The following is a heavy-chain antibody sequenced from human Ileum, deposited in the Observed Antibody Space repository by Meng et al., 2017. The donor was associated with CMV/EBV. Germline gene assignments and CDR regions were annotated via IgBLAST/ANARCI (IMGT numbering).Heavy chain of an antibody. CDR2: SSSSSSYI. CDR3: ARDCCSSGWYRGGDFDY. D-gene: IGHD6-19*01. J-gene: IGHJ4*02. CDR1: FNFRSYG. Sequence: FNFRSYGMSWVRQARGKGLEWVSSSSSSSSYIYYAESVKGRFTISRDNAKNSLYLQMNSLRAEDAAVYYCARDCCSSGWYRGGDFDYWGQGTLVTVSS. V-gene: IGHV3-21*01.